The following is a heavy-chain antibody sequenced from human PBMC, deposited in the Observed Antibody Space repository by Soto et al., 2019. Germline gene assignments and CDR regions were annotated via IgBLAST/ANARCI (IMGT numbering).Heavy chain of an antibody. CDR3: AKDERFGDYGMDV. V-gene: IGHV3-30*18. Sequence: VGSLRLSCAASGFTFSSYGMHWVRQAPGKGLEWVAVISYDGSNKYYADSVKGRFTISRDNSKNTLYLQMNSLRAEDTAVYYCAKDERFGDYGMDVWGQGTTVTVSS. J-gene: IGHJ6*02. D-gene: IGHD3-10*01. CDR1: GFTFSSYG. CDR2: ISYDGSNK.